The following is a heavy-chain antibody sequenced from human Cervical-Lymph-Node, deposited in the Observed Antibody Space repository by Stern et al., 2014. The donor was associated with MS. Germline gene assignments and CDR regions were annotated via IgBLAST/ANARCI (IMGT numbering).Heavy chain of an antibody. Sequence: QVQLQESGPGPVKPSETLSLTCTVSGGSISSYSWSWIRQPPGKGLEWIGYIYYSGSTNYNPSLKSRVTISVDTSKNQFSLKLSSVTAADTAVYYCAESSSWGHFDYWGQGTLVTVSS. J-gene: IGHJ4*02. CDR1: GGSISSYS. V-gene: IGHV4-59*01. D-gene: IGHD6-13*01. CDR2: IYYSGST. CDR3: AESSSWGHFDY.